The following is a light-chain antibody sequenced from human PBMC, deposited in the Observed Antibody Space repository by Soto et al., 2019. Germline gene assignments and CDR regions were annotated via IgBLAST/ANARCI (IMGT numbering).Light chain of an antibody. CDR2: AAS. CDR3: QKYNSAPLT. J-gene: IGKJ1*01. CDR1: QGISSY. V-gene: IGKV1-27*01. Sequence: DIHMTQSPSAMSASVGDRVTITCRASQGISSYLAWYQQKPGKVPKLLIYAASTLQSGVPSRFSGSGSGTDFTLTISSLQPEDVATYYCQKYNSAPLTFGQGTKVDIK.